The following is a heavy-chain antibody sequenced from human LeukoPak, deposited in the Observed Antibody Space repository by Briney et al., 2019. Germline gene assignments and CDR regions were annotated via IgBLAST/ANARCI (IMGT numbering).Heavy chain of an antibody. J-gene: IGHJ3*02. CDR3: AKDQVPMVRGVITAFDI. Sequence: GGSLRLSCSGSGITLMSYTIHWVRRAPGKGLEWMTCVLDNTDFPYYADSVEGRFIISRDNSKNTLYLQMNSLRAEDTAVYYCAKDQVPMVRGVITAFDIWGQGTMVTVSS. CDR2: VLDNTDFP. D-gene: IGHD3-10*01. CDR1: GITLMSYT. V-gene: IGHV3-30-3*01.